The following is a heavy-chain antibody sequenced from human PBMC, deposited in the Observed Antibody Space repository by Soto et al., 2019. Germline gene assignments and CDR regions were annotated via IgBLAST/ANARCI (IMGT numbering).Heavy chain of an antibody. D-gene: IGHD3-9*01. CDR2: IWYDGSNK. CDR3: ARDGYDGLRYFDWLVSYYYYYYMDV. CDR1: GFTFSSYG. J-gene: IGHJ6*03. Sequence: GGSLRLSCAASGFTFSSYGMHWVRQAPGKGLEWVAVIWYDGSNKYYADSVKGRFTISRDNSKNTLYLQMNSLRAEDTAVYYCARDGYDGLRYFDWLVSYYYYYYMDVWGKGTTVTVSS. V-gene: IGHV3-33*01.